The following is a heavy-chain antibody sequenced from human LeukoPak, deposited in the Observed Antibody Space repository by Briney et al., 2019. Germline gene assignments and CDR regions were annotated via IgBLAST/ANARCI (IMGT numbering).Heavy chain of an antibody. CDR2: IVPFLPTA. D-gene: IGHD3-22*01. CDR3: AREGLDESRQIYYYGMDV. CDR1: GGTFSSRYG. Sequence: SVKVSCKASGGTFSSRYGISWVRQAPGQGLEWMGRIVPFLPTAYYEQKLQCRVTISADKSTDTVYMELSNLRSEDTAVYYCAREGLDESRQIYYYGMDVWGQGTTVTVSS. V-gene: IGHV1-69*04. J-gene: IGHJ6*02.